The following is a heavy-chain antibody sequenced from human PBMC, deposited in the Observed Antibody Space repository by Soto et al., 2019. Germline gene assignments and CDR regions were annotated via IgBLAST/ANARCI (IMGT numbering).Heavy chain of an antibody. CDR3: ARTSSAGKYYYGMAV. V-gene: IGHV5-51*03. J-gene: IGHJ6*02. D-gene: IGHD6-13*01. CDR1: GYTFTSYW. CDR2: IYPGDSDT. Sequence: GASVKVSCKASGYTFTSYWIGWVRQMPGKGLEWMGIIYPGDSDTRYSPSFQGQVTISADKSISTAYLQWSSLKASDTAMYYCARTSSAGKYYYGMAVWGQETMVTVSS.